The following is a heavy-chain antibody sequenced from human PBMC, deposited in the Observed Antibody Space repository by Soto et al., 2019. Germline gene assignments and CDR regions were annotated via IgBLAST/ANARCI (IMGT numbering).Heavy chain of an antibody. D-gene: IGHD5-12*01. CDR2: LYSSGST. CDR3: ARDSLALFDS. V-gene: IGHV4-59*01. Sequence: WTWIRQPPGKGLEWIGYLYSSGSTLYNPALKSRVIISVDTSMNQFSLKLSSVTAADTAVYYCARDSLALFDSWGQGTLVTVSS. J-gene: IGHJ4*02.